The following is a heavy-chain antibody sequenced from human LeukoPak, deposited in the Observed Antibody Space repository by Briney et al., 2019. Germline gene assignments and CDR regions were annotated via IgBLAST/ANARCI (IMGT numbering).Heavy chain of an antibody. CDR1: GYSISSGNY. Sequence: SETLSLTCTVSGYSISSGNYWDWIRQPPGKGLEWIGSIYHSGSTYYNPSLKSRVTISVDTSKNQFSLKLSSVTAADTAVYYCARDRKVTNFRWLRTPYYYYMDVWGKGTTVTISS. CDR2: IYHSGST. CDR3: ARDRKVTNFRWLRTPYYYYMDV. D-gene: IGHD4-17*01. J-gene: IGHJ6*03. V-gene: IGHV4-38-2*02.